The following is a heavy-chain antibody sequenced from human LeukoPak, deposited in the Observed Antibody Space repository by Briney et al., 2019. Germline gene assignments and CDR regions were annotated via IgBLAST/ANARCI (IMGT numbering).Heavy chain of an antibody. Sequence: SETLSLTCAVYGGSITGYYWSWIRQPPGKGLEWVGEIHYTGATSYNPSLKSRVTISVDTSKNQFSLKLSSVTAADTAVYYCARSRSSSWWFAFDIWGQGTMVTVSS. CDR1: GGSITGYY. CDR3: ARSRSSSWWFAFDI. D-gene: IGHD6-13*01. CDR2: IHYTGAT. V-gene: IGHV4-34*01. J-gene: IGHJ3*02.